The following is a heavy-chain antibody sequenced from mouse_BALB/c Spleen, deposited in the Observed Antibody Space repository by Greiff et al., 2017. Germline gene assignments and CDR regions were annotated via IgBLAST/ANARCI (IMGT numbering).Heavy chain of an antibody. CDR1: GYSFTSGYI. V-gene: IGHV3-1*02. CDR2: IHYSGST. D-gene: IGHD2-10*02. J-gene: IGHJ3*01. Sequence: EVKLQESGPDLVKPSQSLSLTCTVSGYSFTSGYIWHLIRQLPGNLLEWMGYIHYSGSTNYNPSFKSRISITRDTSKNQFFLQLNAVTSEDSATCYYAREYDWLAYWGQGTLVTVSA. CDR3: AREYDWLAY.